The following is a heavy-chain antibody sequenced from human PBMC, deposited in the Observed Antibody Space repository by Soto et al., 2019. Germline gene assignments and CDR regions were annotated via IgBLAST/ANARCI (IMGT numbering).Heavy chain of an antibody. Sequence: SETLSLTCSVSGGSMNIGSHCWNWIRQSAGKGREWIGFVYYSGTTYYNPALNSRVTISVDRAKSQFSLQLRSVTVADTAVYFCARGLFGYDDGIYPSPGNWFDPWSQGTLVTVSS. CDR1: GGSMNIGSHC. J-gene: IGHJ5*02. V-gene: IGHV4-30-2*06. CDR2: VYYSGTT. CDR3: ARGLFGYDDGIYPSPGNWFDP. D-gene: IGHD3-22*01.